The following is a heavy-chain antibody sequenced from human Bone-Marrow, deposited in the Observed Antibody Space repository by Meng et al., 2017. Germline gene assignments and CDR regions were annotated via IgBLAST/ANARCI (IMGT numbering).Heavy chain of an antibody. J-gene: IGHJ3*02. CDR1: GFTFSSYG. V-gene: IGHV3-33*01. CDR3: ATSRHSDGGQGALEI. D-gene: IGHD5-18*01. CDR2: FWYEGSNI. Sequence: GESLKISCAASGFTFSSYGMHWVRQAPGKGLEWVAVFWYEGSNIFYADSVKGRLTISRDNSRNTLYLQMNSLRADDTAMYFYATSRHSDGGQGALEIWGQGTMVTVSS.